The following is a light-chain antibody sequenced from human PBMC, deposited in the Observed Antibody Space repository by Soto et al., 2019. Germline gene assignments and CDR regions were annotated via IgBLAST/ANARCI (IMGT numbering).Light chain of an antibody. V-gene: IGKV3-20*01. J-gene: IGKJ4*01. CDR3: QQYGSSSPT. CDR1: QSVSSTY. Sequence: IVLTQSPGTLSLSPGERATLSCRAGQSVSSTYLAWYQQKPGQAPGLLLYGASNRASGIPDRFAGSGSGTDFTLTISRLEPEDFAVYYCQQYGSSSPTFGGGTKVDIK. CDR2: GAS.